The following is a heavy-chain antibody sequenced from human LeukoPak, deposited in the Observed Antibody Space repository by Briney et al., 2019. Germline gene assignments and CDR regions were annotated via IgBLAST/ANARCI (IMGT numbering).Heavy chain of an antibody. CDR1: GLTFSMYG. V-gene: IGHV3-30*02. D-gene: IGHD3-10*01. CDR3: AKGVRGVINDAFDI. Sequence: GGSLRLSCAASGLTFSMYGMRWVRQAPGKGLEWVASIRYDGTNGYLAASVKGRFTISRANSKNTLYLQVHSLRAEDTAVYYCAKGVRGVINDAFDIWGQGTMVTVSS. CDR2: IRYDGTNG. J-gene: IGHJ3*02.